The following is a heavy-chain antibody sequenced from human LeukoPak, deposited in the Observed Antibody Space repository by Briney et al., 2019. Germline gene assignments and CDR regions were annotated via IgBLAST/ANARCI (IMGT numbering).Heavy chain of an antibody. V-gene: IGHV3-48*03. J-gene: IGHJ6*02. CDR1: GFTFSSYE. CDR2: ISSSGSTI. D-gene: IGHD6-13*01. Sequence: PGGSLRLSCAASGFTFSSYEMNWVRQAPGKGLEWVTYISSSGSTIYYAASVKGRFTISRDNAKHSLYLQMNSLRAEDTAVYYCARAREQQLGYYYYGMDVWGQGTTVTVSS. CDR3: ARAREQQLGYYYYGMDV.